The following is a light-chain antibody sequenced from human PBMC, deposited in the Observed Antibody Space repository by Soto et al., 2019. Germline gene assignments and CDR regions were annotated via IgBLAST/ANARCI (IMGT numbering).Light chain of an antibody. CDR2: GAS. V-gene: IGKV3-20*01. J-gene: IGKJ5*01. CDR1: QSVSSSY. Sequence: EIVMTQSPATRSVSPGERATLSCRASQSVSSSYLAWYQQKPGQAPRLLIFGASDRATGTPDRFSGSGSGTDCTLTISRLEPEDSAVYYCQQFDDSVTFGQGTRLEIK. CDR3: QQFDDSVT.